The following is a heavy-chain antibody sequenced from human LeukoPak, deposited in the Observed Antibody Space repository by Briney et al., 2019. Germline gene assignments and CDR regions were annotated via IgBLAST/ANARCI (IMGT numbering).Heavy chain of an antibody. CDR1: GGTFSSYA. V-gene: IGHV1-69*04. J-gene: IGHJ6*02. CDR3: ARESGLYYYGMDV. CDR2: IIPILGIA. Sequence: ASVKVSCKASGGTFSSYAISWVRQAPGQGLEWMGRIIPILGIANYAQKFQGRVTITADKSTSTAYMELSSVTAADTAVYYCARESGLYYYGMDVWGQGTTVTVSS. D-gene: IGHD1-26*01.